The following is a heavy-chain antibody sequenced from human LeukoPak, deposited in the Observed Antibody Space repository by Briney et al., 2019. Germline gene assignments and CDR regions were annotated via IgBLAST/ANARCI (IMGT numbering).Heavy chain of an antibody. CDR3: ARRYCGNISCYDGGYYFDS. CDR1: GGSISSGGYS. J-gene: IGHJ4*02. Sequence: SETLSLTCAVSGGSISSGGYSWSWIRQPPGKGLEWIGYIYYSRGTYYNPSLKSRVTMSLDTSKNQFSLRLSSVTAADTAVFYCARRYCGNISCYDGGYYFDSWGQGTLVTVSS. CDR2: IYYSRGT. D-gene: IGHD2-2*01. V-gene: IGHV4-30-4*07.